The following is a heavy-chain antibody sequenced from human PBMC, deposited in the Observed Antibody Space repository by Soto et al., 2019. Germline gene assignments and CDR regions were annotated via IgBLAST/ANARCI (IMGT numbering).Heavy chain of an antibody. CDR3: ARADYYDSSGYSG. V-gene: IGHV3-7*04. Sequence: GGSLRLSCAAPGFTFRSHWMSWVRQAPGKGLEWVANIKQDGSEKYYVDSVKGRVTISRDNAKNSLYLQMNSLRAEDTAVYYCARADYYDSSGYSGWGQGTLVTVSS. CDR2: IKQDGSEK. D-gene: IGHD3-22*01. J-gene: IGHJ4*02. CDR1: GFTFRSHW.